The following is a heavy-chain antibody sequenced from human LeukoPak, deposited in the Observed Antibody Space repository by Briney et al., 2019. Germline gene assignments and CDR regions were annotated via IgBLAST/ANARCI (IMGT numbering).Heavy chain of an antibody. CDR1: GFTFSSYA. Sequence: GGSLRLSCAASGFTFSSYAMHWVRQAPGKGLEWVAVISYDGSNKYFADSVKGRFTISRDNSKNTLSLRMNSLRTEDTAVYYCARELSWLKVREGDFDYWGQGTLVTVSS. CDR3: ARELSWLKVREGDFDY. J-gene: IGHJ4*02. D-gene: IGHD3-10*01. V-gene: IGHV3-30*03. CDR2: ISYDGSNK.